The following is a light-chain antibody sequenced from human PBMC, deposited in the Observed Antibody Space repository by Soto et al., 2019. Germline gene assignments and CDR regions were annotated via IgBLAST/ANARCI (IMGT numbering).Light chain of an antibody. CDR2: GAS. CDR3: QQYNNGPPVT. V-gene: IGKV3-15*01. CDR1: QSVSNN. Sequence: EIVMTQSPVTLSVSPGERVTLSCRASQSVSNNLAWYQQKSGQAPRLLIYGASTRVTGIPAKFSGSGSETEFTLTISSLQSEDVAIYYCQQYNNGPPVTFGQGTRLDIK. J-gene: IGKJ5*01.